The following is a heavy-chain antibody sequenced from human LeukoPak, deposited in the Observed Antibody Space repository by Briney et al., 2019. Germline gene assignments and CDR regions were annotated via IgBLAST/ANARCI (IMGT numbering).Heavy chain of an antibody. CDR2: IRSKTDSYAT. D-gene: IGHD3-22*01. V-gene: IGHV3-73*01. CDR1: GFPFSGSA. CDR3: TRGFRDYDSSAYTFDY. Sequence: GGSLRLSCAASGFPFSGSAMHWVRQAAGKGLEWVGRIRSKTDSYATAYAASVKGRFTISREDSKNTAYLQMNSLKTEDTALYYCTRGFRDYDSSAYTFDYWGQGTVVTVSS. J-gene: IGHJ4*02.